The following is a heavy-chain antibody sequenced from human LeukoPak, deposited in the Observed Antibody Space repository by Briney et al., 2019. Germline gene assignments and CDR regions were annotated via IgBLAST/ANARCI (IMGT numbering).Heavy chain of an antibody. CDR3: AKVLGYCSGGSCYYYGMDV. Sequence: GGSLRLSCAASGFTFSSYAMSWVRQAPGKGLEWVSAISGSGGSTYYADSVKGRFTISRDNSKNTLYLQMNSLRAEDTAVYYCAKVLGYCSGGSCYYYGMDVWGQGTTVTVSS. CDR2: ISGSGGST. J-gene: IGHJ6*02. D-gene: IGHD2-15*01. V-gene: IGHV3-23*01. CDR1: GFTFSSYA.